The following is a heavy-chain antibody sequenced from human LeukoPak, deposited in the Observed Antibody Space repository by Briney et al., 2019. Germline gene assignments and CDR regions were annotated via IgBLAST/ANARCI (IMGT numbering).Heavy chain of an antibody. J-gene: IGHJ4*02. D-gene: IGHD3-10*01. CDR3: AKLKYYYGSGTVDY. CDR2: IYYSGST. V-gene: IGHV4-59*08. CDR1: GGSISSYY. Sequence: SETLSLTGTVSGGSISSYYWSWIRQPPGKGLEWIGYIYYSGSTNYNPSLKSRVTISVDTSNNQFSLKLSSVTAADTAVYYCAKLKYYYGSGTVDYWGQGTLVTVSS.